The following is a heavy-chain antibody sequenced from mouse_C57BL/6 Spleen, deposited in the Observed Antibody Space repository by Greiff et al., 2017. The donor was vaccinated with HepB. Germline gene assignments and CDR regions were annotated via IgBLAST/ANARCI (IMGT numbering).Heavy chain of an antibody. CDR2: ISSGSSTI. CDR3: ARENLDY. CDR1: GFTFSDYG. Sequence: DVMLVESGGGLVKPGGSLKLSCAASGFTFSDYGMHWVRQAPEKGLEWVAYISSGSSTIYYADTVKGRFTISRDNVKNTLFLQMTSLRSEDTAMYYCARENLDYWGQGTTLTVSS. J-gene: IGHJ2*01. V-gene: IGHV5-17*01.